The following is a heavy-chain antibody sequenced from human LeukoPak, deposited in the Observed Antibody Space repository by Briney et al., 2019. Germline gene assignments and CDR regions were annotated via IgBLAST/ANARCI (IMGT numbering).Heavy chain of an antibody. CDR1: AGSISSYH. CDR2: IHYRGST. CDR3: ARVRCSGGSCPYYYYYYYMDV. Sequence: SQTLSLICTVAAGSISSYHWSTIPQPPGKGPEWIGRIHYRGSTYYKPTHQSRVTISIDTSKNQFSLKLRFVTAADTAVYYCARVRCSGGSCPYYYYYYYMDVWGKGTTVTVSS. V-gene: IGHV4-39*07. D-gene: IGHD2-15*01. J-gene: IGHJ6*03.